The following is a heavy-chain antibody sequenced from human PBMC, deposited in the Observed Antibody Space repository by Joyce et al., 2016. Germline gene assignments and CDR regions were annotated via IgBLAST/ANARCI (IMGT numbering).Heavy chain of an antibody. J-gene: IGHJ4*02. CDR2: INPRGGSS. CDR3: ARGGSSSSWHQEVSFDS. D-gene: IGHD6-13*01. V-gene: IGHV1-46*01. CDR1: GYTFANYY. Sequence: QVQLVQSGPAVQKPGASWKSSCKASGYTFANYYIHWGRQAPGEGLGWMGIINPRGGSSSHAQKFQGRVTITRDTSTSTVYMELSSLRSEDKAVYYCARGGSSSSWHQEVSFDSWGQGTLVTVSS.